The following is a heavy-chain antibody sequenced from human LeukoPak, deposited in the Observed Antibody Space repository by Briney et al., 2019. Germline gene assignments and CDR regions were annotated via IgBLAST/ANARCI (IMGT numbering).Heavy chain of an antibody. CDR2: TSSSSITI. CDR3: ARGGYYYEDGGYEVFDY. J-gene: IGHJ4*02. V-gene: IGHV3-48*02. CDR1: GFTFSSYS. Sequence: PGGSLRLSCAASGFTFSSYSMNWVRQAPGKGLEWISYTSSSSITIYYADSVKGRFTISRDNAKNSLDLQMNSLRDEDTAVYYCARGGYYYEDGGYEVFDYWGQGTLVTVSS. D-gene: IGHD3-22*01.